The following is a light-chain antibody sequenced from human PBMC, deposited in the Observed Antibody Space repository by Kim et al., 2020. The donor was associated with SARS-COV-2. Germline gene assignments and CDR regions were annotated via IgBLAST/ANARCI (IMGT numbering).Light chain of an antibody. CDR2: GKN. Sequence: SSELTQDPAVSVALGQTVRITCQGDSLRSYYASWYQQKPGQAPVLVIYGKNNRPSGIPYRFSGSSSGNTASLTITGAQAEDEADYYCNSRDSRCNQVVFG. CDR1: SLRSYY. V-gene: IGLV3-19*01. CDR3: NSRDSRCNQVV. J-gene: IGLJ2*01.